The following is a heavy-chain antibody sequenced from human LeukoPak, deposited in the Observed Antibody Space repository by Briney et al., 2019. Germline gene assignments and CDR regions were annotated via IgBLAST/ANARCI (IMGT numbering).Heavy chain of an antibody. D-gene: IGHD6-19*01. CDR1: GGTFSSYA. Sequence: ASVKVSCKASGGTFSSYAISWVRQAPGQGLEWMGRIIPILGIANYAQKFQGRVTITADKSTSTAYMELSSLRSEDTAVYYCASHPIAVAGSFDYWGQGTLVTVSS. CDR3: ASHPIAVAGSFDY. CDR2: IIPILGIA. V-gene: IGHV1-69*04. J-gene: IGHJ4*02.